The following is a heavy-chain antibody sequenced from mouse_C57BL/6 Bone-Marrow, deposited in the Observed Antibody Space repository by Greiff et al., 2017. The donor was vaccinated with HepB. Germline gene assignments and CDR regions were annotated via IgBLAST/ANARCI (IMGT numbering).Heavy chain of an antibody. CDR3: AKSEWLLPSMDY. D-gene: IGHD2-3*01. Sequence: VKLVESGPGLVQPSQSLSITCTVSGFSFTSYGVHWVRQSPGKGLEWLGVIWRGGSTDYNAAFMSRLSITKDNSKSQVFFKMNSLQADDTAIYYCAKSEWLLPSMDYWGQGTSVTVSS. J-gene: IGHJ4*01. CDR2: IWRGGST. CDR1: GFSFTSYG. V-gene: IGHV2-5*01.